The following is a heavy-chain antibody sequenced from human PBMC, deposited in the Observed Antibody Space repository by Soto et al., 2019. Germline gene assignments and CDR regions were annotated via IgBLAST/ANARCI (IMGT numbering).Heavy chain of an antibody. CDR2: IYHSGST. CDR1: GGSISSSNW. V-gene: IGHV4-4*02. D-gene: IGHD6-6*01. J-gene: IGHJ5*02. Sequence: QVQLQESGPGLVKPSGTLSLTCAVSGGSISSSNWWSWVRQPPGKGLEWIGEIYHSGSTNYNPSLKRRVTISGDKSKNQFSLKLSSVTAADTAVYYCARYKEQLVQFASFLNWFDPWGQGTLVTVSS. CDR3: ARYKEQLVQFASFLNWFDP.